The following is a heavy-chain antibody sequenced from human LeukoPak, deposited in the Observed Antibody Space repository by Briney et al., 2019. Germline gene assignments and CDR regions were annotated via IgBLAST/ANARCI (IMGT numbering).Heavy chain of an antibody. CDR2: LSSSSTYI. CDR3: ARERGAFGVWGY. V-gene: IGHV3-21*06. Sequence: PGGSLRLSCAASGFTFRDYNMNWVRQAPGKGLEWVSTLSSSSTYIYHADSVKGRFTISRDNAKSSLYLQMNSRRAEDTAVYYCARERGAFGVWGYWGQGTLVTVSS. D-gene: IGHD3-16*01. J-gene: IGHJ4*02. CDR1: GFTFRDYN.